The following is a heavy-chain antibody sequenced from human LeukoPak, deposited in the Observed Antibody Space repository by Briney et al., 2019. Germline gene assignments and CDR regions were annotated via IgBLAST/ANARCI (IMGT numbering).Heavy chain of an antibody. D-gene: IGHD2-21*02. J-gene: IGHJ4*02. CDR2: ISAYNGNT. CDR3: ASGSCGHDCSFDY. Sequence: ASVKVSCKASGYTFTCYGISWVRQAPGQGRECMVWISAYNGNTNYAQNLQGRVTMTTDTSTSTPYMELRTVLSCETPVYYCASGSCGHDCSFDYWGQGTLVTVSS. V-gene: IGHV1-18*01. CDR1: GYTFTCYG.